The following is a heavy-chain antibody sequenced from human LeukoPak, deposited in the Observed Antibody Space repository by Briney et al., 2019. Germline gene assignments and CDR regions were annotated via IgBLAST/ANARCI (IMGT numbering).Heavy chain of an antibody. CDR3: AVFSGSYYAVDY. CDR2: ISYDGSNK. V-gene: IGHV3-30*03. Sequence: GGSLRLSCAASGFTFSSYGMHWVRQAPGKGLEWVAVISYDGSNKYYADSVKGRFTISRDNSKNTLYLQMNSLRAEDTAVYYCAVFSGSYYAVDYWGQGTLVTVSS. CDR1: GFTFSSYG. J-gene: IGHJ4*02. D-gene: IGHD1-26*01.